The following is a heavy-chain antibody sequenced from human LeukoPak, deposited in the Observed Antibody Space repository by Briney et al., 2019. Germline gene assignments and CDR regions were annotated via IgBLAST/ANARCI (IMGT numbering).Heavy chain of an antibody. Sequence: PSQTLSLTCTVSGGSISSGGYYWSWIRQPPGKGLEWIGYIYHSGSTYYNPSLKSRVTISVDTSKNQFSLKLSSVTAADTAVYYCARHTAMVPQDAFDIWGQGTMVTVSS. CDR3: ARHTAMVPQDAFDI. V-gene: IGHV4-30-2*02. CDR2: IYHSGST. CDR1: GGSISSGGYY. D-gene: IGHD5-18*01. J-gene: IGHJ3*02.